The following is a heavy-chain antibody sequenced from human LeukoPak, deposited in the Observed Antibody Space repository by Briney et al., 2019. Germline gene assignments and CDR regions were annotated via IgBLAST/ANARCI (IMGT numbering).Heavy chain of an antibody. CDR3: ARDLLDFWSAPAYLDY. CDR1: GYTFTNYG. CDR2: ISTYDGNT. Sequence: ASVKVSCKTSGYTFTNYGISWVRQAPGQGLEWMGWISTYDGNTDFVQKFQGRLIMTKDTVTNTTYMELTGLRSDDTAVYYCARDLLDFWSAPAYLDYWGQGTLVTVFS. D-gene: IGHD3-3*01. V-gene: IGHV1-18*01. J-gene: IGHJ4*02.